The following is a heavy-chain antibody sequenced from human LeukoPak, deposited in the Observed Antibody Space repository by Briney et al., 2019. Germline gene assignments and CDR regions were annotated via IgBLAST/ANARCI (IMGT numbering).Heavy chain of an antibody. CDR1: GGSISGYY. V-gene: IGHV4-59*01. Sequence: SETLSLTCIVSGGSISGYYWSWIRQPPGKGLEWIGYIYYSGNINYNPSLKSRVTISVDTSKNQLSLKLASVTAVDTAVYFCARDRGSEAGFDYWGQGTLVTVSS. CDR2: IYYSGNI. J-gene: IGHJ4*02. CDR3: ARDRGSEAGFDY. D-gene: IGHD6-19*01.